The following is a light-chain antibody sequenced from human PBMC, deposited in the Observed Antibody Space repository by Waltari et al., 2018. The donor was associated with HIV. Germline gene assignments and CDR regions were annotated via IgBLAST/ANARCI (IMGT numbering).Light chain of an antibody. Sequence: SYELTQPPSVSVSPGQTASITCSGDKLGDKYGCWYQQKPGQSPVLVIYQDTKRPSGIPERFSGSNSGNTATLTISGTQAMDEADYYCQAWDSSLSAVVFGGGTKLTVL. CDR1: KLGDKY. CDR3: QAWDSSLSAVV. V-gene: IGLV3-1*01. CDR2: QDT. J-gene: IGLJ2*01.